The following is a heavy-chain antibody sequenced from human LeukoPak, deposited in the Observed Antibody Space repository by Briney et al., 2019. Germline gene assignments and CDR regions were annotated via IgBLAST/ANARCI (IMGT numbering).Heavy chain of an antibody. J-gene: IGHJ4*02. CDR3: AKSDSGSYYGGLDY. CDR2: ISYDGSNK. CDR1: GFTFSSYG. V-gene: IGHV3-30*18. D-gene: IGHD1-26*01. Sequence: GRSLRLSCAASGFTFSSYGMHWVRQAPGKGLEWVAVISYDGSNKYYADSVKGRLTISRDNSKNTLYLQMNSLRAEDTAVYYCAKSDSGSYYGGLDYWGQGTLVTVSS.